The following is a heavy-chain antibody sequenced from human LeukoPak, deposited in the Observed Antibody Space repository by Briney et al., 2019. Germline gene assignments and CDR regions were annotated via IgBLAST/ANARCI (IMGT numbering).Heavy chain of an antibody. D-gene: IGHD6-19*01. V-gene: IGHV3-74*01. CDR3: AKVRSSGRRGGYYYYGMDV. Sequence: GGSLRLSCAASGFTFSSYWIHWVRQAPGKGLVWVSRINSDGSSTSYADSVKGRFTISRDNAKNTLYLQMNSLRAEDTAVYYCAKVRSSGRRGGYYYYGMDVWGQGTTVTVSS. J-gene: IGHJ6*02. CDR2: INSDGSST. CDR1: GFTFSSYW.